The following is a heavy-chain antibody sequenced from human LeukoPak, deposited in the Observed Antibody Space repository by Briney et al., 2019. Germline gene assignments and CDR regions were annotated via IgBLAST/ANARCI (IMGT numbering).Heavy chain of an antibody. V-gene: IGHV1-69*13. J-gene: IGHJ4*02. CDR2: IIPIFGTA. CDR3: AISPPLYCSGGSCYDGGDY. D-gene: IGHD2-15*01. CDR1: GGTFSSYA. Sequence: ASVKVSCRASGGTFSSYAISWVRQAPGQGLEWMGGIIPIFGTANYAQKFQGRVTITADESTSTAYMELSSLRSEDTAVYYCAISPPLYCSGGSCYDGGDYWGQGTLVTVSS.